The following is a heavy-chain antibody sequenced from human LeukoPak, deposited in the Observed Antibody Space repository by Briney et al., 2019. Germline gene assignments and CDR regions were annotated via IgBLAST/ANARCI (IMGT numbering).Heavy chain of an antibody. J-gene: IGHJ4*02. CDR1: GFTFSTYA. V-gene: IGHV3-23*01. CDR3: AKSGLNRFDY. CDR2: FSGSGGNT. D-gene: IGHD2-15*01. Sequence: GGSLRLSCAASGFTFSTYAMSWVRQAPGKGLEWVSSFSGSGGNTYYAYSVMGRFTISRDNSKNTLYLQLNSLRAEDTAVYYCAKSGLNRFDYWGQGTLVTVSS.